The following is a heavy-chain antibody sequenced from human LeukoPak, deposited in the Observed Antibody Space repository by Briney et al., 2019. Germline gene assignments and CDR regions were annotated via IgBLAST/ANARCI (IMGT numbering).Heavy chain of an antibody. CDR2: IKQGGSEK. J-gene: IGHJ3*02. Sequence: GGSLRLSCEASGFTFGTFWMSWVRQAPGKGLEWVANIKQGGSEKNYVDSVKGRFTISRDNSKNTLYLQINSLRAEDTAVYYCARKINAGWRDAFDIWGQGTMVTASS. V-gene: IGHV3-7*03. CDR1: GFTFGTFW. D-gene: IGHD6-19*01. CDR3: ARKINAGWRDAFDI.